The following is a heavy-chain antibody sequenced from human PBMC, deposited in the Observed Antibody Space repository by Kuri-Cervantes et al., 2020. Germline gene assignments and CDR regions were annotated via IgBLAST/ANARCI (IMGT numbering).Heavy chain of an antibody. J-gene: IGHJ4*02. CDR1: GFTFGDYA. CDR2: ISGNGDTP. Sequence: GGSLRLSCAASGFTFGDYAMHWVRQAPGKGLEWVSGISGNGDTPHYADSVKGRFTISRDTPKNMLYLQMTSLRAEDTAVYYCAKDRGVTAISSPDFDYWGQGTPVTVSS. V-gene: IGHV3-23*01. CDR3: AKDRGVTAISSPDFDY. D-gene: IGHD2-21*02.